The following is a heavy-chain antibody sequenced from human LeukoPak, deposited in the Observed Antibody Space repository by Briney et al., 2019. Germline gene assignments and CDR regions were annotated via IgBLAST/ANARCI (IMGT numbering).Heavy chain of an antibody. CDR3: ARDRRYSSGWDTNAFDI. CDR1: GGTFSSYA. D-gene: IGHD6-19*01. V-gene: IGHV1-69*04. CDR2: IIPILGIA. Sequence: SVKVSCKASGGTFSSYAISWVRQAPGQGLEWMGRIIPILGIANYAQKFQGRVTITADKSTSTAYMELSSLRSDDTAVYYCARDRRYSSGWDTNAFDIWGQVTMVTVSS. J-gene: IGHJ3*02.